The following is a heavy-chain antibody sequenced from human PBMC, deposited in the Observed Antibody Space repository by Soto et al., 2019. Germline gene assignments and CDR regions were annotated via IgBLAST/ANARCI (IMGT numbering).Heavy chain of an antibody. CDR2: IYYSGST. V-gene: IGHV4-59*01. D-gene: IGHD3-10*01. Sequence: TSETLSLTCTVSGGSISSYYWSWIRQPPGKGLEWIGYIYYSGSTNYNPSLKSRVTISVDTSKNQFSLKLSSVTAADTAVYYCAGGPLWFGELLAHDYWGQGTLVTVSS. CDR1: GGSISSYY. J-gene: IGHJ4*02. CDR3: AGGPLWFGELLAHDY.